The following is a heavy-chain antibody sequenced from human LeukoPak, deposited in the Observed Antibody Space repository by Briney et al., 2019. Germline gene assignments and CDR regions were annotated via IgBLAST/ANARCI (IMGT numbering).Heavy chain of an antibody. V-gene: IGHV3-33*08. CDR2: IWYDGSNK. CDR3: ARDPVRDGYPYSFDY. D-gene: IGHD5-24*01. CDR1: GFTFSSYA. J-gene: IGHJ4*02. Sequence: PGGSLRLSCAASGFTFSSYAMHWVRQAPGKGLEWVAVIWYDGSNKYYADSVKGRFTISRDNSKNTLYLQMDSLRGEDTAVYYCARDPVRDGYPYSFDYWGQGTLVTVSS.